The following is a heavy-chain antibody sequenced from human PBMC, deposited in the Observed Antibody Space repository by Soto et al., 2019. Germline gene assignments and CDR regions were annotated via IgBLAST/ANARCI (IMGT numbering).Heavy chain of an antibody. D-gene: IGHD5-18*01. CDR2: IYYSGST. V-gene: IGHV4-59*01. CDR1: GGSISSYY. J-gene: IGHJ4*02. Sequence: TLSLTCTVSGGSISSYYWSWIRQPPGKGLEWIGYIYYSGSTNYNPSLKSRVTISVDTSKNQFSLKLSSVTAADTAVYYCARDLGYSYGLDYWGQGTLVTVSS. CDR3: ARDLGYSYGLDY.